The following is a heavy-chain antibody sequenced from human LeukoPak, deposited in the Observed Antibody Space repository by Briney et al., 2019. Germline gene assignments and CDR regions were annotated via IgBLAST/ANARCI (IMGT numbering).Heavy chain of an antibody. CDR1: GYTFTSHG. V-gene: IGHV1-18*01. D-gene: IGHD3-22*01. CDR2: VSAYNGNT. J-gene: IGHJ4*02. CDR3: ARGSYYDSSGYYYFDY. Sequence: ASVKVSCKASGYTFTSHGIIWVRQAPGQGLEWMGWVSAYNGNTKYAQKVQGRVTMTTDTSTSTAYMELRSLRSDDTAVYYCARGSYYDSSGYYYFDYWGQGTLVTVSS.